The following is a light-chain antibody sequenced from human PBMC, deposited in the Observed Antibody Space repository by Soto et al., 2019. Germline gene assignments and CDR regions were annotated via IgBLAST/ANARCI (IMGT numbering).Light chain of an antibody. CDR1: QNVYTD. V-gene: IGKV3-20*01. CDR3: QQYDRSWT. CDR2: GAS. Sequence: IVLTQYPATRSVAPGEGATLSCSASQNVYTDLAWYQQKPGQAPRLLIYGASTRATGIPDRFSGSGSGTDFILTISRLEPEDFAVYYCQQYDRSWTFGQGTKVDIK. J-gene: IGKJ1*01.